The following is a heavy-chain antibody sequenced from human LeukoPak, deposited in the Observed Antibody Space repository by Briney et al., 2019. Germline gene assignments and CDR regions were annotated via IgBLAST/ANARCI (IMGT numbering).Heavy chain of an antibody. V-gene: IGHV4-59*08. CDR3: ASSNDYGDYEFDY. Sequence: PSETLSLTCTVSGSSISSYYWSWIRQPPGKGLEWIGCIYYSGSTNYNPSLKSRVTISVDTSKNQFSLKLSSVTAADTAVYYCASSNDYGDYEFDYWGQGTLVTVSS. J-gene: IGHJ4*02. D-gene: IGHD4-17*01. CDR1: GSSISSYY. CDR2: IYYSGST.